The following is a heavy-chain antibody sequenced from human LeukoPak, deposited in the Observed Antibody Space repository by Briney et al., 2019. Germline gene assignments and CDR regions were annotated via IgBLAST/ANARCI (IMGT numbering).Heavy chain of an antibody. CDR2: ISAYNGNT. J-gene: IGHJ4*02. Sequence: ASVKVSCKASGYTFASYGISWVRQAPGQGLQWMGWISAYNGNTNYAQKLQGRVTTTTDTSTSTAYMELRSLRSDDTAVYYCARSRGYSYGTPDFDYWGQGTLVTVSS. CDR3: ARSRGYSYGTPDFDY. CDR1: GYTFASYG. V-gene: IGHV1-18*01. D-gene: IGHD5-18*01.